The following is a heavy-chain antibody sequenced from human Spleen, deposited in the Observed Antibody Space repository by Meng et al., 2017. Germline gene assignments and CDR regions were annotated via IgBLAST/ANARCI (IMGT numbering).Heavy chain of an antibody. D-gene: IGHD5-24*01. J-gene: IGHJ4*02. CDR1: GFTFSSYG. Sequence: GGSLRLSCAASGFTFSSYGMHWVRQAPGKGLEWVAVIWYDGSNKYYADSVKGRFTISRDNSKNSLYLQVNSLRAEDTAVYYCAREAGWLHLLDYWGQGALVTVSS. CDR2: IWYDGSNK. CDR3: AREAGWLHLLDY. V-gene: IGHV3-33*01.